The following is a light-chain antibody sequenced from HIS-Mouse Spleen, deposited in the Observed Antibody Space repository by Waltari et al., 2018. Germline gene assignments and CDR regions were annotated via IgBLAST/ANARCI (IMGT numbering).Light chain of an antibody. CDR2: DDS. V-gene: IGLV3-21*03. Sequence: SYVLTQPPSVSVAPGKTARITCGGNNIGSKRVHWYQRKPGQAPVLAVYDDSDRPSGIPERFSGSNSGNTATLTISRVEAGDEADYYCQVWDSSSDHYVFGTGTKVTVL. CDR1: NIGSKR. J-gene: IGLJ1*01. CDR3: QVWDSSSDHYV.